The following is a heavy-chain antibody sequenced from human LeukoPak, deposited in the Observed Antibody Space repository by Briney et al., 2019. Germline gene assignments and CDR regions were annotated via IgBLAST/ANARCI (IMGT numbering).Heavy chain of an antibody. Sequence: ASVKVSCKASGYTFTSHYMHWMRQAPGQGLEWMGWISAYNGNTNYAQKLQGRVTMTTDTSTSTAYMELRSLRSDDTAVYYCARAQGVYDILTGYYLIDYWGRGTLVTVSS. CDR2: ISAYNGNT. J-gene: IGHJ4*02. CDR3: ARAQGVYDILTGYYLIDY. V-gene: IGHV1-18*04. CDR1: GYTFTSHY. D-gene: IGHD3-9*01.